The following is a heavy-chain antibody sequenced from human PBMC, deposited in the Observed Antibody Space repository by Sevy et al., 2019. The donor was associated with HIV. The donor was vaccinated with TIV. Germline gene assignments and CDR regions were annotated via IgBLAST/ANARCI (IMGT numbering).Heavy chain of an antibody. D-gene: IGHD3-9*01. Sequence: GGSLRLSCAASGFTSSSYAMSWVRQPPGRGLEWVSTLSDSGVSTYYADSVKGRFTISRDNSKNILYLQMNSLRAEDTAVYYCARDRATSATGTLFHYWGQGTLVTVSS. V-gene: IGHV3-23*01. J-gene: IGHJ4*02. CDR3: ARDRATSATGTLFHY. CDR2: LSDSGVST. CDR1: GFTSSSYA.